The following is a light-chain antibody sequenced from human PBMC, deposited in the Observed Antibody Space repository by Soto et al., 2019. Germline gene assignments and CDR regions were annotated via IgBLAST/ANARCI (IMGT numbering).Light chain of an antibody. V-gene: IGKV3D-20*02. Sequence: EVVLTQSPGTLSLSPXERATLSCRASQSVSRNYLAWHQQKPGQAPRLLIFGASIRATGIPDRFSGSGSGTDFTLTISRLEPEDFAVYYCQQRNSWPPGATFGQGTRLEI. J-gene: IGKJ5*01. CDR2: GAS. CDR3: QQRNSWPPGAT. CDR1: QSVSRNY.